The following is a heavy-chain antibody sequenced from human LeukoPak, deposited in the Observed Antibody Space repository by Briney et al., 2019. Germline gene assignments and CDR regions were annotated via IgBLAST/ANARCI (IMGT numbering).Heavy chain of an antibody. CDR2: ISWNSGSI. J-gene: IGHJ4*02. V-gene: IGHV3-9*01. D-gene: IGHD6-19*01. CDR3: AKDSSGQFDY. CDR1: GFTFSSYA. Sequence: GGSLRLSCAASGFTFSSYAMHWVRQAPGKGLEWVSGISWNSGSIGYADSVKGRFTISRDNAKNSLYLQMNSLRAEDTALYYCAKDSSGQFDYWGQGTLVTVSS.